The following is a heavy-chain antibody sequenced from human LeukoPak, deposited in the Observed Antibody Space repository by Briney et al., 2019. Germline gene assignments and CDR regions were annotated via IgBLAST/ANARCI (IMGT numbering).Heavy chain of an antibody. D-gene: IGHD1-26*01. CDR1: GYTFTSYA. CDR2: INAGNGNT. Sequence: ASVKVSCKASGYTFTSYAMHWVRQAPGQRLEWMGWINAGNGNTKYSQKFQGRVTITRDTSASTAYMELSSLRSEDTAVYYCARDLGGSYPSYYFDYWGQGTLVTVSS. CDR3: ARDLGGSYPSYYFDY. J-gene: IGHJ4*02. V-gene: IGHV1-3*01.